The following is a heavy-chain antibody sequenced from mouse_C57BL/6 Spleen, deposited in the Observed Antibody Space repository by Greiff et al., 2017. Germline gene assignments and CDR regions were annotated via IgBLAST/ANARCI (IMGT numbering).Heavy chain of an antibody. D-gene: IGHD1-1*01. CDR2: ILPGSGST. CDR1: GYTFTGYW. J-gene: IGHJ2*01. Sequence: VQLVESGAELMKPGASVKLSCKATGYTFTGYWIEWVKQRPGHGLEWIGEILPGSGSTNYNEKFKGKATLTADTSSNTAYMQLSSLTTEDSAIYYCASSGSSGYWGQGTTLTVSS. V-gene: IGHV1-9*01. CDR3: ASSGSSGY.